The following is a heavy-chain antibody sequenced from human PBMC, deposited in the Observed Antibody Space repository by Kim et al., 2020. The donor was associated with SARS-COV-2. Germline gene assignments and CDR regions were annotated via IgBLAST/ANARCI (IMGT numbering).Heavy chain of an antibody. CDR2: T. V-gene: IGHV3-66*04. J-gene: IGHJ5*02. CDR3: ARHDWFDP. Sequence: TFYADSVKGRFTISRDSSKNTLYLQMKSLRVEDTAVYYWARHDWFDPWGQGTLVTVSS.